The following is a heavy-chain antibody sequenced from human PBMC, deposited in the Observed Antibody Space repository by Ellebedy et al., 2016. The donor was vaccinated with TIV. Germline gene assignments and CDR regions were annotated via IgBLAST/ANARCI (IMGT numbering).Heavy chain of an antibody. D-gene: IGHD3-10*01. CDR1: GGSFSGYY. Sequence: MPSETLSLTCAVYGGSFSGYYWSWIRQPPGKGLEWIGEINHSGSTNYNPSLKSRVTISVDTSKNQFSLKLSSVTAADTAVYYCARHDYYGSGSYYSDLAWFDPWGQGTLVTVSS. CDR3: ARHDYYGSGSYYSDLAWFDP. CDR2: INHSGST. J-gene: IGHJ5*02. V-gene: IGHV4-34*01.